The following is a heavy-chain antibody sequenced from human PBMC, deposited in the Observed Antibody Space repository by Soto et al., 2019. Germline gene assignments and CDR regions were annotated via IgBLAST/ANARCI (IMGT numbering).Heavy chain of an antibody. D-gene: IGHD3-22*01. J-gene: IGHJ4*02. CDR1: GFSFNDYA. CDR3: SRGTYYPQSSGLHADY. Sequence: VGSLRLSCATSGFSFNDYAMYWVRQARGQGLEWVAIISSDGHHQFYLDNLRGRFTVSRDNSKNTLYLQMNSLRPEDTAVYYCSRGTYYPQSSGLHADYWGPGTVVTVSS. V-gene: IGHV3-30*03. CDR2: ISSDGHHQ.